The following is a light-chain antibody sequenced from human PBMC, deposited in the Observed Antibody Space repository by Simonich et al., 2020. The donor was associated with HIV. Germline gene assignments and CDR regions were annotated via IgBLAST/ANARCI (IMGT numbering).Light chain of an antibody. CDR3: MQALQTPPT. CDR1: QSLVHSDGNTY. J-gene: IGKJ4*01. Sequence: DVVMTQSPLSLPVTLGQPASISCRSSQSLVHSDGNTYLNWFQQRPGQSPRRLIYKVSNRDSGVPDRFSGSGSGTDFTLKISRVEAEDVGVYYCMQALQTPPTFGGGTEVEIK. V-gene: IGKV2-30*02. CDR2: KVS.